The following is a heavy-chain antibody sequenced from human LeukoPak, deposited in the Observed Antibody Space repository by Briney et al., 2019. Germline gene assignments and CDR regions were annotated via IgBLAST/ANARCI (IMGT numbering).Heavy chain of an antibody. CDR3: ASNYYYGSGSYD. D-gene: IGHD3-10*01. CDR2: IYYSGST. Sequence: PSETLSLTCTVSGGSISSGSYYWGWIRQPPGKGLEWIGSIYYSGSTYYNPSLKSRVTISVDTSKNQFSLKLSSVTAADTAVYYCASNYYYGSGSYDWGQGTLVTVSS. V-gene: IGHV4-39*01. J-gene: IGHJ4*02. CDR1: GGSISSGSYY.